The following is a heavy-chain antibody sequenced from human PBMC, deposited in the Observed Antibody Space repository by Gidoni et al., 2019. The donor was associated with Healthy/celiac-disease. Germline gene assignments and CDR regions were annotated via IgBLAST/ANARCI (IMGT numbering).Heavy chain of an antibody. CDR2: IYPRGST. D-gene: IGHD3-16*01. Sequence: QVPLQESGPGLVKPSQTLSLTCTVSGGSITSGSYYWSWLRPPAGKGLEWIGRIYPRGSTHHNPSLKSRVTISVDTSKNQFSLKLSSVTAADTAVYYCARGGEPATWGVFDYWGQGTLVTVSS. V-gene: IGHV4-61*02. CDR3: ARGGEPATWGVFDY. J-gene: IGHJ4*02. CDR1: GGSITSGSYY.